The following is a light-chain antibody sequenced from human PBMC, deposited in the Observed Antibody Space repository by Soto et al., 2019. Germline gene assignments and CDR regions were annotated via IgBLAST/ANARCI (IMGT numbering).Light chain of an antibody. CDR2: GPS. Sequence: EIVLTQSPGTLSLSPGERATLSCRASPSVSSSYLAWYQQKPGQAPRLLIYGPSSRATGSSARFSGSGSGTDFTLTISRLEPEDLAVYYCQQYCSSPPVTGGGGTKVEIK. CDR3: QQYCSSPPVT. V-gene: IGKV3-20*01. CDR1: PSVSSSY. J-gene: IGKJ4*01.